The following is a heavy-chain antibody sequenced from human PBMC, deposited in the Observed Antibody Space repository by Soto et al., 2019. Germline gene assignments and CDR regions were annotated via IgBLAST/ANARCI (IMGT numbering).Heavy chain of an antibody. CDR3: ARGRYCLTGRCFPNWFDS. J-gene: IGHJ5*01. V-gene: IGHV4-30-4*08. Sequence: NPSETLSLTCSVSGDSISTVDYFWAWIRQPPGQALEYIGYIYKSATTYYNPSFESRVAISLDTSKRQFSLNVTSVTAADTAVYFCARGRYCLTGRCFPNWFDSWGQGTLVTVSS. D-gene: IGHD2-15*01. CDR1: GDSISTVDYF. CDR2: IYKSATT.